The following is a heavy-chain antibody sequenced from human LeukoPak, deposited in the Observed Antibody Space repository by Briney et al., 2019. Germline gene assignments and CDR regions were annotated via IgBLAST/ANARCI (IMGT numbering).Heavy chain of an antibody. V-gene: IGHV3-30-3*01. Sequence: GGSLRLSCAASGFTFSSYAMHWVRQAPGKGLEWVAVISYDGSNKYYADSVKGRFTISRDNSKNTLYLQMNSLRAEDTAVYYCAKAYGDLGFDYWGQGTLVTVSS. J-gene: IGHJ4*02. CDR3: AKAYGDLGFDY. D-gene: IGHD4-17*01. CDR1: GFTFSSYA. CDR2: ISYDGSNK.